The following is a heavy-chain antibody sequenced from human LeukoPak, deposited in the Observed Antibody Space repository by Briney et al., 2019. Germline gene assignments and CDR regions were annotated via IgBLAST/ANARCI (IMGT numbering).Heavy chain of an antibody. Sequence: GGSLRLSCAASGFTFDDYAMHWVRQAPGQGLEWVSGISWNSGTIGYADSVKGRFTISRDNAKNSLYLQMNSLKTEDTAVYYCTTDVKTVVTAMYDKLAHFDYWGQGTLVTVSS. CDR2: ISWNSGTI. D-gene: IGHD2-21*02. V-gene: IGHV3-9*01. J-gene: IGHJ4*02. CDR3: TTDVKTVVTAMYDKLAHFDY. CDR1: GFTFDDYA.